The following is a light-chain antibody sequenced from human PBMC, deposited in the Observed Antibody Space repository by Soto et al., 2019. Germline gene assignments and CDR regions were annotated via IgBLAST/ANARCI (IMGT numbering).Light chain of an antibody. CDR3: SSYTTSNTRQIV. Sequence: QSVLTQPASVSGSPGQSITISCTGTSSDVGGYNYVSWYQQHPGKAPKFIIYDVSNRPSGVSNRFSGSKSGNTASLTISGLQAEDEADYYCSSYTTSNTRQIVFGTGTKLTDL. V-gene: IGLV2-14*01. CDR2: DVS. J-gene: IGLJ1*01. CDR1: SSDVGGYNY.